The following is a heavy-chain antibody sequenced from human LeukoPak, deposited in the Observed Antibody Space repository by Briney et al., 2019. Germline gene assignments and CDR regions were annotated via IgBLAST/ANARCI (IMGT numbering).Heavy chain of an antibody. CDR2: MNLNSGGT. CDR1: GYTFTGYY. V-gene: IGHV1-2*02. CDR3: AYPDGFDY. J-gene: IGHJ4*02. Sequence: GASVKVSCKASGYTFTGYYLHWVRQAPGQGPEWMGRMNLNSGGTSYAQKFQGRVTMTRDTSISTAYMELSVLTSDDTAVYYCAYPDGFDYWGQGTLVTVSS.